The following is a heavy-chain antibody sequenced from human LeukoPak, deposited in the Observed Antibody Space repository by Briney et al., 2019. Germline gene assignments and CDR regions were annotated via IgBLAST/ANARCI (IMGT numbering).Heavy chain of an antibody. Sequence: GESLKISCKGSGYSFTSYWIGWVRHMPGKGLEWMGIIYPGDSDTRYSPSFQGQVTISADKSISTAYLQWSSLKASDTAMYYCARHPDYGGNSYYFDYWGQGTLVTVSS. CDR2: IYPGDSDT. V-gene: IGHV5-51*01. J-gene: IGHJ4*02. CDR1: GYSFTSYW. D-gene: IGHD4-23*01. CDR3: ARHPDYGGNSYYFDY.